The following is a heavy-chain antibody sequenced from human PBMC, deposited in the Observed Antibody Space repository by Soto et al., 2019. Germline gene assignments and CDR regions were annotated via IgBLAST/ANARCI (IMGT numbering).Heavy chain of an antibody. V-gene: IGHV3-23*01. CDR3: ANATATGGGAFDI. D-gene: IGHD2-8*02. J-gene: IGHJ3*02. CDR1: GFTCSSYD. Sequence: PGGSLRLSCAASGFTCSSYDMSWVRQAPGKGLEWVSTILVGGSTHYPDSVKGRFTISRDNSKNTVFLQMNSLTAGDTAVYYCANATATGGGAFDICGQGTVVTVSS. CDR2: ILVGGST.